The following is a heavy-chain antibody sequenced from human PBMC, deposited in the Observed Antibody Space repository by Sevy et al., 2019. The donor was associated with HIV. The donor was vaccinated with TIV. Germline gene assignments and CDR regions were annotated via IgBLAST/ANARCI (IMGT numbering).Heavy chain of an antibody. CDR3: ARDRVVHNDYIFVAYYYGMDV. V-gene: IGHV3-53*01. J-gene: IGHJ6*02. CDR1: GFAVSDNC. Sequence: GESLKISCAVSGFAVSDNCMSWVRQSPGKGLEWVSVIFSGGRTSYADSVKGRFTVSRDGSKNTLYLQMDNLRAEDTATYYCARDRVVHNDYIFVAYYYGMDVWGQGPRSPSP. D-gene: IGHD4-4*01. CDR2: IFSGGRT.